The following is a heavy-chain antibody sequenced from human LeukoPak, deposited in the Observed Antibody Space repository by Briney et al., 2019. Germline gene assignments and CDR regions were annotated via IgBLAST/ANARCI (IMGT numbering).Heavy chain of an antibody. V-gene: IGHV4-39*01. CDR1: GGSFSGYY. J-gene: IGHJ4*02. Sequence: SETLSLTCTVYGGSFSGYYWGWIRQPPGKGLEWIGNIYYSGNTYYNPSLKSRVTMSVDTSKNQFSLKLSSVTAADTAVYYCARRKYQAAADFWGQGTLVTVSS. CDR3: ARRKYQAAADF. D-gene: IGHD6-13*01. CDR2: IYYSGNT.